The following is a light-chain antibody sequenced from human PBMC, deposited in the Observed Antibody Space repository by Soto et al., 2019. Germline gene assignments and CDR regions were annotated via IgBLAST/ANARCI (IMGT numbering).Light chain of an antibody. J-gene: IGKJ5*01. Sequence: DIQMTQSPSSLSASVGDRVTITCRASQSISDSLNWYQHKPGTAPKLLIYAASSLQSGVPSRFSGGGSGTDFTLTISRLEPGDFAVYYCQQYVTSPAITFGQGTRLEIK. CDR1: QSISDS. CDR3: QQYVTSPAIT. V-gene: IGKV1-39*01. CDR2: AAS.